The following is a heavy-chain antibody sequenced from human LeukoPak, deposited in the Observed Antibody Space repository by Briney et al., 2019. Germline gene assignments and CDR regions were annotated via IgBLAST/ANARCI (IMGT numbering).Heavy chain of an antibody. CDR2: ISYDGRNK. V-gene: IGHV3-30*04. CDR1: GVTFSSYA. Sequence: GGSLRLSCAASGVTFSSYAMHWVRQAPGKGLEWVAYISYDGRNKYYADSVKGRFTISRDNSKNTLYLQMNSLRAEDTAVYYCAAALVGRDWYYYMDVWGKGTTVTVSS. J-gene: IGHJ6*03. D-gene: IGHD2-8*02. CDR3: AAALVGRDWYYYMDV.